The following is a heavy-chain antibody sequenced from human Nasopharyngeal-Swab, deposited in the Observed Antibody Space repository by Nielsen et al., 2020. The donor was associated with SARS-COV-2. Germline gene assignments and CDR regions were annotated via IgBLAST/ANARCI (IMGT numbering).Heavy chain of an antibody. CDR3: ARDSFSRVGAAGSSHYYYYGMDV. CDR1: GLTFSSYW. D-gene: IGHD6-13*01. Sequence: GGSLRLSCAASGLTFSSYWMSWVRQAPGKGLEWVANIKQDGSEKYYVDSVKGRFTISRDNAKNSLYLQMNSLRAEDTAVYYCARDSFSRVGAAGSSHYYYYGMDVWGQGTTVTVSS. J-gene: IGHJ6*02. CDR2: IKQDGSEK. V-gene: IGHV3-7*01.